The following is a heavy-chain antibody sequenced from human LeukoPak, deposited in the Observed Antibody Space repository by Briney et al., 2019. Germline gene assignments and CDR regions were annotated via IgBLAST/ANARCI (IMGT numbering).Heavy chain of an antibody. CDR3: ARLGYCSGGSCHEDY. Sequence: PSETLSLTRTVSGGSISSYYWSWIRQPPGKGLEWIGYIYYSGSTNYNPSLKSRVTISVDTSKNQFSLKLSSVTAADTAVYYCARLGYCSGGSCHEDYWGQGTLVTVSS. J-gene: IGHJ4*02. CDR1: GGSISSYY. D-gene: IGHD2-15*01. CDR2: IYYSGST. V-gene: IGHV4-59*08.